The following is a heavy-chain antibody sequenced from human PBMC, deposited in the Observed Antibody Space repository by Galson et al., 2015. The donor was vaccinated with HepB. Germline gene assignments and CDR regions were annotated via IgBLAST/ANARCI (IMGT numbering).Heavy chain of an antibody. V-gene: IGHV4-31*03. D-gene: IGHD6-13*01. CDR2: IYYSGST. CDR3: ARGASGYSSSWYVEDWFDP. J-gene: IGHJ5*02. CDR1: GGSISSGGYY. Sequence: TLSLTCTVSGGSISSGGYYWSWIRQHPGKGLEWIGYIYYSGSTYYNPSPKTRVTISVDTSKTQLSLKLGSVTAADTAVYYCARGASGYSSSWYVEDWFDPWGQGTLVTVSS.